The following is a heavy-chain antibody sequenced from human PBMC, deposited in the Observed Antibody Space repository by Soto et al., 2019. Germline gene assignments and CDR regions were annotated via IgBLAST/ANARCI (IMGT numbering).Heavy chain of an antibody. CDR1: GFPFDDYA. V-gene: IGHV3-9*01. Sequence: EVQLVESGGGLVQPGRSLRLSCAASGFPFDDYAMHWVRQAPGTGLEWVSGISWNSGSIGYADSVKGRFTISRDNAKNSLYLQMNSLRAEDTALYYCAKDREITMVRGAHFDYWGQGTLVTVSS. CDR3: AKDREITMVRGAHFDY. J-gene: IGHJ4*02. D-gene: IGHD3-10*01. CDR2: ISWNSGSI.